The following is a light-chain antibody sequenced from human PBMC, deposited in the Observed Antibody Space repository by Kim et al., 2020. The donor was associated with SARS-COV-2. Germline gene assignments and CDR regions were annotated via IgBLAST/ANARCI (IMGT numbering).Light chain of an antibody. CDR2: ENS. CDR3: QSSDTSNVV. Sequence: NFMLTQPHAVSESPGKTVTISCTGSSGSIASNYVQWYQQRPGSAPTTVIYENSYRPSGVPDRFSGSIDRSSNSASLTISGLKTEDEADYYCQSSDTSNVVFGGGTQLTVL. J-gene: IGLJ2*01. V-gene: IGLV6-57*02. CDR1: SGSIASNY.